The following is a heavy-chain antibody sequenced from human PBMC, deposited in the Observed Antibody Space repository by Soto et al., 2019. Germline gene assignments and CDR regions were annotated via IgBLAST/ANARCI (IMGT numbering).Heavy chain of an antibody. D-gene: IGHD6-13*01. Sequence: PGGSLRLSCAASGFTFSIYGMHWVRHAPGKGLEWVAVISYDGSNKYYADSVKGRFTISRDNSKNTLYLQMNSLRAEDTAVYYCAKDRQYSSSWLDYWGQGTLVTVSS. CDR3: AKDRQYSSSWLDY. CDR2: ISYDGSNK. V-gene: IGHV3-30*18. CDR1: GFTFSIYG. J-gene: IGHJ4*02.